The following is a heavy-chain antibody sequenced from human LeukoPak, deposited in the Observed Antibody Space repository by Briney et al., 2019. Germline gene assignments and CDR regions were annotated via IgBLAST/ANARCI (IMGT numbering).Heavy chain of an antibody. J-gene: IGHJ4*02. CDR3: AKVTWSSSGSDY. Sequence: PGGSLRLSCAASGFTFSSYDMSWVRQAPGKGLEWVSGINKSGGGTYYADSVKGRFTMSRDNSKNTLFLQMNSLSAEDTAVYYCAKVTWSSSGSDYWGQGTLVTVSS. D-gene: IGHD6-19*01. CDR1: GFTFSSYD. V-gene: IGHV3-23*01. CDR2: INKSGGGT.